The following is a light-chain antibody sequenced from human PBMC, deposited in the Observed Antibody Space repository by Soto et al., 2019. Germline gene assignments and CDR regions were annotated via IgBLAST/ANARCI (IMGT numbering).Light chain of an antibody. CDR2: GAS. CDR3: HQCDSSPLT. V-gene: IGKV3-20*01. CDR1: QSVSSSY. Sequence: EIVLTQSPGTLSLSPGERATLSCRASQSVSSSYLAWYQQKPGQAPRLLIYGASSSATGIPDRFSGSGSGTDAALTISRLEPEDVPVYSRHQCDSSPLTFGGGTKLDIK. J-gene: IGKJ4*01.